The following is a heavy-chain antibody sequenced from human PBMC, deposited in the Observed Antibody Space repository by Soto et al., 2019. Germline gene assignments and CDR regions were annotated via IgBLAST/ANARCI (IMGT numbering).Heavy chain of an antibody. V-gene: IGHV3-7*01. CDR3: ARGRALDY. D-gene: IGHD3-10*01. J-gene: IGHJ4*02. CDR1: GFTFSTYW. CDR2: IKLDGSEK. Sequence: EVQVVESGGGLVQPGGSLRLSCAASGFTFSTYWMSWVRQAPGKGLEWVANIKLDGSEKYYVDSVKGRFTISRDNAKNSVYLQMNSLRVEDTAVYYCARGRALDYWGQGTRVTVSS.